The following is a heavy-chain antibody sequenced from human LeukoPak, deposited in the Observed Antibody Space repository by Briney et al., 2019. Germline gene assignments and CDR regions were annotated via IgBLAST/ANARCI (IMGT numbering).Heavy chain of an antibody. D-gene: IGHD3-16*01. CDR3: ARDEGYDSPG. CDR2: ISGRGDYI. Sequence: PVGSLRLSCEASGFTFSTYSMNWFRLAPGKGLEWVSSISGRGDYIYYADSVKGRFSISRDDTKNSLYLQMNSLRAEDTAFYYCARDEGYDSPGGGQGTLVTVSS. J-gene: IGHJ4*02. V-gene: IGHV3-21*01. CDR1: GFTFSTYS.